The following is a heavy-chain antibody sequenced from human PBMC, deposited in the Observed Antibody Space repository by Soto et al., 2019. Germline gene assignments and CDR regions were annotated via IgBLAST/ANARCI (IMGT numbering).Heavy chain of an antibody. CDR1: GGSFNNYV. J-gene: IGHJ3*02. V-gene: IGHV1-69*06. CDR2: IIPNYEAA. Sequence: QVHLVQSGAEVTKPGSSVKVSCEASGGSFNNYVISWLRQAPGQGLEWMGGIIPNYEAANYAQKFRGRLTITADKATNTAYMELNSLRPEDTATYYCARYWNAGTLYGAFDIWGQGTTVIVS. CDR3: ARYWNAGTLYGAFDI. D-gene: IGHD4-17*01.